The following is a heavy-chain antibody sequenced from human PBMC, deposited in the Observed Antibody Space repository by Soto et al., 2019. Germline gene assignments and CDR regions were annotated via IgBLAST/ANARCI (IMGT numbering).Heavy chain of an antibody. J-gene: IGHJ4*02. V-gene: IGHV3-9*01. Sequence: EVQLVESGGGLVQPGRSLRLSCAASGFTFDDYAMHWVRQAPGKGLEWVSGSSWNSGSIGYADSVKGRFTISRDNAKNSLYLQMNSLRAEDTALYYCAKDLGYCSSTSCYVFDYWGQGTLVTVSS. CDR2: SSWNSGSI. CDR1: GFTFDDYA. D-gene: IGHD2-2*01. CDR3: AKDLGYCSSTSCYVFDY.